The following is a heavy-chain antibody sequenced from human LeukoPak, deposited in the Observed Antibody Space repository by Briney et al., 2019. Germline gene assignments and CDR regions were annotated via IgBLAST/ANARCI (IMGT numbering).Heavy chain of an antibody. CDR3: EKEAKGCFAP. CDR2: ISWNSGSI. D-gene: IGHD2-8*01. V-gene: IGHV3-9*03. Sequence: PGRSLRLSCAASGFTFDDYAMHWVRQAPGKGLEWVSGISWNSGSIGYADSVKGRFTISRDNAKNSLYLQMNSLRAEDMALYYCEKEAKGCFAPGGQEPLVTVP. J-gene: IGHJ5*02. CDR1: GFTFDDYA.